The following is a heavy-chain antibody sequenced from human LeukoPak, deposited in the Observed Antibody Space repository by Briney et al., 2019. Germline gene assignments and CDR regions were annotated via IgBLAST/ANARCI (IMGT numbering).Heavy chain of an antibody. J-gene: IGHJ4*02. CDR1: SGSLTSSRYY. D-gene: IGHD6-6*01. V-gene: IGHV4-39*01. CDR2: LSYNGYT. Sequence: SETLSLTCTVSSGSLTSSRYYWGWIRQPPGKGLEWIGSLSYNGYTSSSPSLKSRLTITVGSSKSQFSLGLSSVTAADTAVYYCARGLRAARREGVNIADYWGQGTLVTVSS. CDR3: ARGLRAARREGVNIADY.